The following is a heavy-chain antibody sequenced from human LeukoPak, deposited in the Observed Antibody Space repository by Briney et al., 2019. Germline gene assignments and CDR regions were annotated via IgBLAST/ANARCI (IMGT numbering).Heavy chain of an antibody. D-gene: IGHD6-13*01. CDR3: ARVAKGIAAAGTDY. V-gene: IGHV3-64*01. Sequence: GGSLRLSCAASGFTFSSYAMHWVRQAPGKGLEYVSAISSNGGSTYYANSVKGRFTISRDNSKNTLYLQMGSLRAEDMAVYYCARVAKGIAAAGTDYWGQGTLVTVSS. CDR2: ISSNGGST. J-gene: IGHJ4*02. CDR1: GFTFSSYA.